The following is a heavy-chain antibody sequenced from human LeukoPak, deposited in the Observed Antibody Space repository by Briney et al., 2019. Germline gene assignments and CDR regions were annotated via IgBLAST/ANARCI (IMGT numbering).Heavy chain of an antibody. CDR1: GFTFSDYY. D-gene: IGHD3-22*01. CDR2: ISSSGSTI. V-gene: IGHV3-11*01. CDR3: ARQSVVITTPFDY. Sequence: GGSLRLSCAASGFTFSDYYMSWIRQAPGKGLEWVSYISSSGSTIYYADSVKGRFTISRDNAKNSLYLQMNSLRAEDTAVYYCARQSVVITTPFDYWGQGPLVTVSS. J-gene: IGHJ4*02.